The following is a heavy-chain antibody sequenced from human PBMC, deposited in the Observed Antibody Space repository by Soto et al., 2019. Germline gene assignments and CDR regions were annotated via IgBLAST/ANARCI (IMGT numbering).Heavy chain of an antibody. CDR2: ISDDGSNT. J-gene: IGHJ4*02. CDR3: AREVYYDFWSGFNTHPSYCDD. Sequence: QVQLVESGGGVVQTGRSLRLSCAASGFTCSRHTMHWVRQAPGKGLEWVAAISDDGSNTYYADSVKSRFTISRDNSKNTLYLQMNRLSSEDTAVHHWAREVYYDFWSGFNTHPSYCDDWCQGTLVTVSS. V-gene: IGHV3-30-3*01. CDR1: GFTCSRHT. D-gene: IGHD3-3*01.